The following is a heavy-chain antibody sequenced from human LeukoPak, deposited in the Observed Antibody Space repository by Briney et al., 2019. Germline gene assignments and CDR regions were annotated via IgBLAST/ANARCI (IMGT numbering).Heavy chain of an antibody. Sequence: GGSLGLSCAASGFSFSNYGMHWVRQAPGKGLEWVALIQSDGSKTYSADSVKGRFTISRDNPRNTLYLQMDRLRPEDTAVCYCAKRYCKSATCRSDMDAWGQGTTVTVS. D-gene: IGHD2-15*01. CDR1: GFSFSNYG. J-gene: IGHJ6*02. V-gene: IGHV3-30*02. CDR3: AKRYCKSATCRSDMDA. CDR2: IQSDGSKT.